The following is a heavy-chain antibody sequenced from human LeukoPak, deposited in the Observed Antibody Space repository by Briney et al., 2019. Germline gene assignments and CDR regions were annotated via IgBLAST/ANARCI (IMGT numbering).Heavy chain of an antibody. CDR2: IIPIFGTA. Sequence: SVKVSCKASGGTFSSYAISWVRQAPGQGLEWTGGIIPIFGTANYAQKFQGRVTITADESTSTAYMELSSLRSEDTAVYYCARTVVPAADTYYYYYMDVWGKGTTVTISS. V-gene: IGHV1-69*01. CDR3: ARTVVPAADTYYYYYMDV. J-gene: IGHJ6*03. D-gene: IGHD2-2*01. CDR1: GGTFSSYA.